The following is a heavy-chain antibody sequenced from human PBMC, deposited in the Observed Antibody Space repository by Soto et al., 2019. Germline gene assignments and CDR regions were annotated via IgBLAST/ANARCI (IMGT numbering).Heavy chain of an antibody. Sequence: GGSLRLSCAASGFTFSDYYMSWIRQAPGKGLEWVSYISSSSSYTNYADSVKGRFTISRDNAKNSLYLQMNSLRAEDTAVYYCARDLCSGGSCYSDIYGIDYWGQGTLVTVSS. CDR2: ISSSSSYT. D-gene: IGHD2-15*01. CDR1: GFTFSDYY. J-gene: IGHJ4*02. V-gene: IGHV3-11*06. CDR3: ARDLCSGGSCYSDIYGIDY.